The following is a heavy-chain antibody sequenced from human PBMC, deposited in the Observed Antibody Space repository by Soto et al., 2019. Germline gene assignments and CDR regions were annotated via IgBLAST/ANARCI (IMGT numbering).Heavy chain of an antibody. CDR3: ARSEATALDY. CDR1: GDSMSSSNW. CDR2: AHHSGRT. J-gene: IGHJ4*02. V-gene: IGHV4-4*02. Sequence: QVQLQESGPGLLKPSGTLSLTCTVSGDSMSSSNWWNWVRQPPGKGLEWIGEAHHSGRTNYNPSLQSPVTIPVDRSQYHFSLQLTSVTAADTAVYYCARSEATALDYWGQGTLVTVSS.